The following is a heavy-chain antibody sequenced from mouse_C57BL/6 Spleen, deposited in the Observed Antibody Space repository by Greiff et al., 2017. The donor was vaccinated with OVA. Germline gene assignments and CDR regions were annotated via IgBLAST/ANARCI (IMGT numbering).Heavy chain of an antibody. V-gene: IGHV5-9*01. J-gene: IGHJ2*01. CDR2: ISGGGGNT. CDR3: ARRGYYGSRGRYFDY. CDR1: GFTFSSYT. D-gene: IGHD1-1*01. Sequence: DVHLVESGGGLVKPGGSLKLSCAASGFTFSSYTMSWVRQTPEKRLEWVATISGGGGNTYYPDSVKGRFTISRDNAKNTLYLQMSSLRSEDTALYYCARRGYYGSRGRYFDYWGQGTTLTVSS.